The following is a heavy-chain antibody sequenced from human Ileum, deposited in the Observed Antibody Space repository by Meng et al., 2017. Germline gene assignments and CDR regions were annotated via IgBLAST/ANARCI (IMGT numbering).Heavy chain of an antibody. CDR1: GYSFTSYW. J-gene: IGHJ6*02. CDR2: TYPGDSDT. V-gene: IGHV5-51*01. CDR3: ARRGSSWYGGGSEYYYGMDV. Sequence: GGSLRLSCKGSGYSFTSYWIGWVRQMPGKGLEWMGITYPGDSDTRYSPSFQGQVTISADKSISTAYLQWGSLKASDTAMYYCARRGSSWYGGGSEYYYGMDVWGQGTTVTVSS. D-gene: IGHD6-13*01.